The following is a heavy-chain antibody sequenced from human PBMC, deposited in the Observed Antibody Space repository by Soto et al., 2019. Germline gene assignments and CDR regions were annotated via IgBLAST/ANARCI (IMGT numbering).Heavy chain of an antibody. J-gene: IGHJ3*02. CDR1: GGTFSSYT. V-gene: IGHV1-69*02. CDR3: ASRYGSGSYYDASDI. CDR2: IIPILGIA. Sequence: KVSCKASGGTFSSYTISWVRQAPGQGLEWMGRIIPILGIANYAQKFQGRVTITADKSTSTAYMELSSLRSEDTAVYYCASRYGSGSYYDASDIWGQGTMVTVSS. D-gene: IGHD3-10*01.